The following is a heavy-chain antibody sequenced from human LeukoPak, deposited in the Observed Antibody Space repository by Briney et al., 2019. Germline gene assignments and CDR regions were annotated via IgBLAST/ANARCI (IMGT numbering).Heavy chain of an antibody. J-gene: IGHJ3*01. CDR1: GGSFSGYY. D-gene: IGHD6-13*01. Sequence: SETLSLTCAVYGGSFSGYYWSWIRQPPGKGLEWIGEINHSGSTNYNPSLKSRVTISVDTSKNQFSLKLSSVTAADTAVYYCAGAGRIAAAVWGQGTMVTVSS. CDR3: AGAGRIAAAV. V-gene: IGHV4-34*01. CDR2: INHSGST.